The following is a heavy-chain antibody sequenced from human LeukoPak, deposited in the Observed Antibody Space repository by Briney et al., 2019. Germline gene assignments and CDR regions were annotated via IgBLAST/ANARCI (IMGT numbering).Heavy chain of an antibody. CDR3: ARDYRSSTSCLFDY. CDR2: IWYDGTNK. Sequence: GGSLRLSCAASGFTFSSYAMHWVRQAPGKGLEWVAVIWYDGTNKYYADSVKGRFTISRDNSKNTLYLQMNSLRAEDTAVYYCARDYRSSTSCLFDYGGQGTLVTVSS. D-gene: IGHD2-2*01. CDR1: GFTFSSYA. V-gene: IGHV3-33*08. J-gene: IGHJ4*02.